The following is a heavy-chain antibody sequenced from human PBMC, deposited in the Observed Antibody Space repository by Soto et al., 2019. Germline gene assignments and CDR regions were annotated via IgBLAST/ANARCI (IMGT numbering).Heavy chain of an antibody. CDR3: TTDSYMTNIIVRFDY. CDR1: GFNFSNAW. J-gene: IGHJ4*01. Sequence: PGGSLRLSCAASGFNFSNAWINWVRQAPGKGLEWVGRVKSKTDGGTTDFAAPVKGRFAISRDDSKNMVYLEMSSLKTEDTAIYYCTTDSYMTNIIVRFDYWGHGTLVTVSS. D-gene: IGHD4-17*01. V-gene: IGHV3-15*07. CDR2: VKSKTDGGTT.